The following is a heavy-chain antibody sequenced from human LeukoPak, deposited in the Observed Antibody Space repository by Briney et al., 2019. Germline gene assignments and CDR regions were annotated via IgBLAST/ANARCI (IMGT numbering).Heavy chain of an antibody. V-gene: IGHV3-7*01. CDR3: ARDPVIDTVTTANY. CDR1: GFTFSSYW. Sequence: QTGGSLRLSCAASGFTFSSYWMSWVRQAPGKGLEWVANIKQDGSEKYYVDSVKGRFTISRDNSKNTLYLQMNSLRAEDTAVYYCARDPVIDTVTTANYWGQGTLVTVSS. D-gene: IGHD4-17*01. CDR2: IKQDGSEK. J-gene: IGHJ4*02.